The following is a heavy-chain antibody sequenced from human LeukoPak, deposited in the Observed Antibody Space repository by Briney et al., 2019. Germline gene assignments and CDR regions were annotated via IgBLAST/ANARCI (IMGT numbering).Heavy chain of an antibody. D-gene: IGHD2-2*01. Sequence: GESLQISCKASGYSFTSYWIGWVRQMPGKGLEWMGIIYPGDSDTRYSPSFQGQVTISADKSISTAYLQWSSLRASDTAMYYCARSQSSWSYWDYWGKGTLVSSSS. CDR3: ARSQSSWSYWDY. J-gene: IGHJ4*02. V-gene: IGHV5-51*01. CDR1: GYSFTSYW. CDR2: IYPGDSDT.